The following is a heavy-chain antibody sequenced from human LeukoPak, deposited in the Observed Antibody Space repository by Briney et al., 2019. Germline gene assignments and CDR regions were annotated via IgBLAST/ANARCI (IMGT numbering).Heavy chain of an antibody. D-gene: IGHD3-22*01. V-gene: IGHV4-38-2*02. Sequence: PSETLSLTCTVSGYSISSGYYWGWIRQPPGKGLEWIGSIYHSGSTYYNPSLKSRVTISVDTSKNHFSLKLTSVTAADTAVYYCARMVQSTDSSGFYLPEYFQHWGQGTLVTVSS. CDR3: ARMVQSTDSSGFYLPEYFQH. CDR2: IYHSGST. J-gene: IGHJ1*01. CDR1: GYSISSGYY.